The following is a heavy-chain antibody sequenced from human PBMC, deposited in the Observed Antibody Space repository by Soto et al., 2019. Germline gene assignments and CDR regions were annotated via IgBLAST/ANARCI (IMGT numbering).Heavy chain of an antibody. CDR3: ATMATSGSLNWFDP. CDR1: GYTFTNND. J-gene: IGHJ5*02. Sequence: ASVKVSYKASGYTFTNNDVSWVRQATGQGLEWMGWMNPGSGDTGYAQKFQGRVTMTRDISIATAYMELSSLRSDDTAIYYCATMATSGSLNWFDPWGQGTLVTVSS. CDR2: MNPGSGDT. D-gene: IGHD3-10*01. V-gene: IGHV1-8*01.